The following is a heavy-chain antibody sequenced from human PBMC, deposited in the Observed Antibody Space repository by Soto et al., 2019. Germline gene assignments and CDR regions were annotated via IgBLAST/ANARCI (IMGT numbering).Heavy chain of an antibody. Sequence: SETLSLTCAVYGGSFNGYYWSWIRQPPGKGLEWIGEINHSGSTNYNPSLKSRVTISVDTSKNQFSLKLSSVTAADTAVYYCASSCSGGSCYSYYWGQGTLVTVSS. D-gene: IGHD2-15*01. CDR3: ASSCSGGSCYSYY. CDR1: GGSFNGYY. J-gene: IGHJ4*02. V-gene: IGHV4-34*01. CDR2: INHSGST.